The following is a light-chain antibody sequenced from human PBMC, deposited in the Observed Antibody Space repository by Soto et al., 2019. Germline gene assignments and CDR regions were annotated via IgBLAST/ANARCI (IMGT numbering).Light chain of an antibody. V-gene: IGLV2-14*01. J-gene: IGLJ1*01. CDR3: ISYTGSSTSYV. Sequence: QSALTQPASASGSPGQSITISCSGTRSDIGSYNYVAWYQQFPGKTPKILIYGVSNRPSGVSSRFSGSKSGNTASLTISGLQAEDEADYYCISYTGSSTSYVFGSGTKV. CDR2: GVS. CDR1: RSDIGSYNY.